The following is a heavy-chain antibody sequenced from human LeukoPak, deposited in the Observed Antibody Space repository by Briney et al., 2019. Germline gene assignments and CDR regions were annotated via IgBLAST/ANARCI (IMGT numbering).Heavy chain of an antibody. Sequence: PSKTLSLTCTVSGGSLNSYYWNWIRQPPGKGLEWIGFIYYSGSTNYNPSLRSRVTISVDTSKNQFSLKLTSVTAADTAVFYCARVRCSGGSCYSDYWGQGTLVTVSS. D-gene: IGHD2-15*01. V-gene: IGHV4-59*01. J-gene: IGHJ4*02. CDR3: ARVRCSGGSCYSDY. CDR1: GGSLNSYY. CDR2: IYYSGST.